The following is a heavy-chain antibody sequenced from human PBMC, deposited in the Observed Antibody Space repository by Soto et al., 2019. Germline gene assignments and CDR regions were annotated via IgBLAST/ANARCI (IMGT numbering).Heavy chain of an antibody. V-gene: IGHV3-23*01. CDR2: ISGGGNT. J-gene: IGHJ4*02. Sequence: PGGSLRLSCAASGFTFSNYAMTWVRRAPGKGLEWVSSISGGGNTYYADSVKGRFTVSRDSAKNTVYLQMNSLRVDDTAVYYCVRALTAPGFWGQGTLVTVSS. CDR3: VRALTAPGF. CDR1: GFTFSNYA. D-gene: IGHD5-18*01.